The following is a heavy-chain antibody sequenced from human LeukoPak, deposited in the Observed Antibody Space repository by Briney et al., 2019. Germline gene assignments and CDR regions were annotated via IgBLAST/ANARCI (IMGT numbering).Heavy chain of an antibody. CDR2: IGAAGDT. D-gene: IGHD3-10*01. J-gene: IGHJ4*02. Sequence: GGSLRLSCVASGFTFSTYDMHWVRQVTGKGLEWVSSIGAAGDTDYPASVKGRFTISRENAKNSLYLQMNSLRAGDTAVYYCVRAGTNYYGSGAFDSWGQGTLVTVSS. V-gene: IGHV3-13*01. CDR1: GFTFSTYD. CDR3: VRAGTNYYGSGAFDS.